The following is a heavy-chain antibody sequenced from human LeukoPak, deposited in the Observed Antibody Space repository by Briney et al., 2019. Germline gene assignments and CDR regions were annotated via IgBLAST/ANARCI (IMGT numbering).Heavy chain of an antibody. CDR2: INSGSSAI. CDR3: ARTGHYHNYMDV. Sequence: GGSLRLSCAASGFFFTSYSMNWVRQAPGKGLEWISYINSGSSAIYYADSVRGRFTISRDNAKNSLYLQMNTLRVEDTAVYYCARTGHYHNYMDVWGKGTTVTISS. CDR1: GFFFTSYS. J-gene: IGHJ6*03. V-gene: IGHV3-48*01.